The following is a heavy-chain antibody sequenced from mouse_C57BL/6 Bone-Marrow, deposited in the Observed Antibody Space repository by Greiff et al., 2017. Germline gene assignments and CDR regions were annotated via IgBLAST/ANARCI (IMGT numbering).Heavy chain of an antibody. Sequence: EVKLMESEGGLVQPGSSMKLSCTASGFTFSDYYMAWVRQVPEKGLEWVANINYDGSSTYYLDSLKSRFIISRDNAKNILYLQMSSLKSEDTATYYCARDKDLGYFDVWGTGTTVTVSS. CDR3: ARDKDLGYFDV. V-gene: IGHV5-16*01. J-gene: IGHJ1*03. CDR2: INYDGSST. CDR1: GFTFSDYY.